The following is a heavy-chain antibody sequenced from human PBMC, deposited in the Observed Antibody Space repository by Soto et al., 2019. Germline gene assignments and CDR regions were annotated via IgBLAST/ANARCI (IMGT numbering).Heavy chain of an antibody. Sequence: PGGSLRLSCAASGFTFSKYSMNWVRQAPGKGLEWISYIRSSGTAIYSADSMKGRFTISRDNAKNSLYLQMNSLRAEDTAVYYCAKGVYYDTLTGLDVWGQGTTVTVSS. V-gene: IGHV3-48*01. CDR3: AKGVYYDTLTGLDV. CDR2: IRSSGTAI. CDR1: GFTFSKYS. J-gene: IGHJ6*02. D-gene: IGHD3-9*01.